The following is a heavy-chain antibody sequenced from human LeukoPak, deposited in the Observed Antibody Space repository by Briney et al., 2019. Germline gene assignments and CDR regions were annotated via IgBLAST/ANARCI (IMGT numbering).Heavy chain of an antibody. Sequence: SRTLSLTCVISGDSVSSNSATWNWIRQSPSRGFEWLGRTYYRSKWSSDYAVSVRSRITIDPDTSKNQFSLHLNSVSPEDTAIYYCARAESLTGQNWFDPWGQGTLVTVSS. CDR2: TYYRSKWSS. D-gene: IGHD1-14*01. CDR1: GDSVSSNSAT. J-gene: IGHJ5*02. V-gene: IGHV6-1*01. CDR3: ARAESLTGQNWFDP.